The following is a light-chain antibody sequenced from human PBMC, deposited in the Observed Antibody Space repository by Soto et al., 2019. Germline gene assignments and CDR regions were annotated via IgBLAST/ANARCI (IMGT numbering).Light chain of an antibody. CDR3: CSLTTSHTYV. CDR2: DVT. CDR1: SSDVGGYDF. Sequence: QSALTQPRSVSGSPGQSVTISCTGTSSDVGGYDFVSWYQQHPGKAPKLTIYDVTKRPSWVPDRFSGAKSGNSASLTISGLRAEDEADYYCCSLTTSHTYVFGSGTKLTVL. V-gene: IGLV2-11*01. J-gene: IGLJ1*01.